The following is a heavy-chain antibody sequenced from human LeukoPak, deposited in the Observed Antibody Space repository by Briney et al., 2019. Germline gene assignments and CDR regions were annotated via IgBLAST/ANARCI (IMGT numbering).Heavy chain of an antibody. CDR3: ARTACSGGTCYSQRGAFDI. J-gene: IGHJ3*02. D-gene: IGHD2-15*01. CDR2: IYYSGST. V-gene: IGHV4-39*07. Sequence: PSETLSLTCTVSGGSISSPIYYWVWIRQPPGKGLEWIGRIYYSGSTYDNPSLKSRVTISVDTSTNQFSLQLSSLTAADTAVYYCARTACSGGTCYSQRGAFDIWGQGTMVTVSS. CDR1: GGSISSPIYY.